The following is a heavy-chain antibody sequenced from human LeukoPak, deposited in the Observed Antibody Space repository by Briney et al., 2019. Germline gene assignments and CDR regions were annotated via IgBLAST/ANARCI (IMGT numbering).Heavy chain of an antibody. CDR1: GGTFSSYA. V-gene: IGHV1-69*04. CDR3: ARVAGYSASGSADY. Sequence: SVKVSCKASGGTFSSYAISWVRRAPGQGLEWMGRIIPILGIANYAQKFQGRVTITADKSASTAYMELSSLRSDDTAVYYCARVAGYSASGSADYWGQGTLVTVSS. CDR2: IIPILGIA. D-gene: IGHD6-13*01. J-gene: IGHJ4*02.